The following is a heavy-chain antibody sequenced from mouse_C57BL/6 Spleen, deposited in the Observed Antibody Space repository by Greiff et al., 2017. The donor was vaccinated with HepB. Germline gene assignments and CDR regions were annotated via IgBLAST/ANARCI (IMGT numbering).Heavy chain of an antibody. CDR1: GFTFSSYA. CDR3: ARGPTGGFDY. D-gene: IGHD4-1*02. CDR2: ISDGGSYT. J-gene: IGHJ2*01. Sequence: EVRLVESGGGLVKPGGSLKLSCAASGFTFSSYAMSWVRQTPEKRLEWVATISDGGSYTYYPDNVKGRFTISRDNAKNNLYLQMSHLKSEDTAMYYCARGPTGGFDYWGQGTTLTVSS. V-gene: IGHV5-4*03.